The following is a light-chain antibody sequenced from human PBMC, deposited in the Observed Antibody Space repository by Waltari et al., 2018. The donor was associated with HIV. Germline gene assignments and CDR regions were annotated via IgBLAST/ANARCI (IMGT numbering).Light chain of an antibody. CDR3: QQSYSIPLT. CDR2: SAS. Sequence: DIQMSQSPSSLSAFIGDRVTISCRASQHILMYVNWYQQKPGKAPNLLIYSASTLQPGVPSRFSGRASGTEFTLTISSLQPEDSARYFCQQSYSIPLTFGGGTNVEIK. J-gene: IGKJ4*01. V-gene: IGKV1-39*01. CDR1: QHILMY.